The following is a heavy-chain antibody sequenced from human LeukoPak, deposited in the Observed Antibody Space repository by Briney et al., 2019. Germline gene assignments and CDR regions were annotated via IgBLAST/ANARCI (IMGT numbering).Heavy chain of an antibody. CDR2: IRPKAEGGTT. CDR3: TTGGRSGAFDI. V-gene: IGHV3-15*01. Sequence: SGGSLRLSCAASGCTLSQMWMSWVRQAPGKGLEWVGRIRPKAEGGTTDYAAPVKGKFTISRDDSKNTLDLQMNTLKTEDTALYYCTTGGRSGAFDIWGLGTMVTVSS. CDR1: GCTLSQMW. J-gene: IGHJ3*02. D-gene: IGHD3-10*01.